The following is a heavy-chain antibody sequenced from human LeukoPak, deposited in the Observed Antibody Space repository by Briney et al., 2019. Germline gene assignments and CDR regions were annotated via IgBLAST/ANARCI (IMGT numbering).Heavy chain of an antibody. J-gene: IGHJ3*02. V-gene: IGHV1-2*02. Sequence: GASVKVSCKASGYTFTGYYMHWVRQPPGQGLEWMGWINPNSGGTNYAQKFQGRVTMTRDTSISTAYMELSRLRSDDTAVYYCTRDDWGYYDSSGNNAFDIWGQGTLVTVSS. CDR2: INPNSGGT. CDR1: GYTFTGYY. D-gene: IGHD3-22*01. CDR3: TRDDWGYYDSSGNNAFDI.